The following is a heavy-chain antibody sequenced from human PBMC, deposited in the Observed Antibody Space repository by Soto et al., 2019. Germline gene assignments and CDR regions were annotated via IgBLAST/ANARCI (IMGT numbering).Heavy chain of an antibody. D-gene: IGHD6-13*01. CDR2: IYYSGST. Sequence: PSETLSLTCTFSGVSISSSSYYWGWIRQPPGKGLEWIGSIYYSGSTYYNPSLKSRVTISVDTSKNQFSLKLSSVTAADTAVYYCARDRGIGAAGSWGQGTTVTVSS. CDR1: GVSISSSSYY. V-gene: IGHV4-39*02. CDR3: ARDRGIGAAGS. J-gene: IGHJ6*02.